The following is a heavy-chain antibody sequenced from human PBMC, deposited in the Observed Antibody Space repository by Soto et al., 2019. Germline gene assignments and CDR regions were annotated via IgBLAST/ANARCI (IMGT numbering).Heavy chain of an antibody. CDR2: ISSSSSTI. J-gene: IGHJ4*02. Sequence: GGSLRLSCAASGFTFSSYSMNWVRQAPGKGLEWVSYISSSSSTIYYADSVKGRFTISRDNAKNSLYLQMNSLRAEDTAVYYCARKGGYYYGSGSPTWSDYWGQGTLVTVSS. CDR3: ARKGGYYYGSGSPTWSDY. V-gene: IGHV3-48*01. D-gene: IGHD3-10*01. CDR1: GFTFSSYS.